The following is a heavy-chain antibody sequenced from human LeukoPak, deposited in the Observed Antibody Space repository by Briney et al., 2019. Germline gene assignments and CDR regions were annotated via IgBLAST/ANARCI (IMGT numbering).Heavy chain of an antibody. J-gene: IGHJ3*02. V-gene: IGHV4-39*01. CDR2: IYYTGTT. CDR1: AGSLSSSSYY. CDR3: ARHSRVGYPDAFDI. D-gene: IGHD5-18*01. Sequence: PSETLSLTCTVSAGSLSSSSYYWGWIRQPPGKGLEWIGNIYYTGTTYYSPSLKSRVTISVDTSKNEFSLKLSSVTAADTAVYYCARHSRVGYPDAFDIWGQGTMVTVSS.